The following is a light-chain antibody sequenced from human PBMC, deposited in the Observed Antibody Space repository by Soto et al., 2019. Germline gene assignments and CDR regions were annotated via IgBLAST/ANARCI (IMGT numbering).Light chain of an antibody. CDR2: GNS. J-gene: IGLJ2*01. Sequence: QSVLTQPPSVSGAPGQRVTISCTGSSSNIGAGYDVHWYQQLPGTAPKLLIYGNSNRPSGVPDRFSGSKSGTSASLAITGLQAEDEADYYYESHDSSLSVPFGGGTKLTVL. V-gene: IGLV1-40*01. CDR1: SSNIGAGYD. CDR3: ESHDSSLSVP.